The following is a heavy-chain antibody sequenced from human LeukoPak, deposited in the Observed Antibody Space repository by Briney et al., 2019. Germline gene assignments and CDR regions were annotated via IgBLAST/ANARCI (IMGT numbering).Heavy chain of an antibody. CDR3: ARDLPSPAPADI. V-gene: IGHV3-11*06. CDR2: ISSSSSYI. CDR1: GFTFSDYY. Sequence: GGSLRLSCAASGFTFSDYYMSWIRQAPGKGLEWVSSISSSSSYIYYADSVKGRFTISRDNAKNSLYLQMNSLRAEDTAVYYCARDLPSPAPADIWGQGTMVTVSS. J-gene: IGHJ3*02.